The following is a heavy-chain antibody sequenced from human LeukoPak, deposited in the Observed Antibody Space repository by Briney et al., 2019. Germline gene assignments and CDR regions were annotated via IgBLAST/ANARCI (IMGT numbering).Heavy chain of an antibody. J-gene: IGHJ4*02. CDR1: GFTVSSNY. Sequence: GGSLRLSCAASGFTVSSNYMSWVRQAPGKGLEWVSVIYSGGSTYYADSVKGRFTISRDNSKNTLYLQKNGLRAEDTAVCYCARGPCGSGSYLVDYWGQGTVVTVS. V-gene: IGHV3-53*01. D-gene: IGHD3-10*01. CDR2: IYSGGST. CDR3: ARGPCGSGSYLVDY.